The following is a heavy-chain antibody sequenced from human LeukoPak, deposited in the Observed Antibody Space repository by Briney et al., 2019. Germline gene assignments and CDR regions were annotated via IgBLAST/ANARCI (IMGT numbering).Heavy chain of an antibody. V-gene: IGHV3-23*01. Sequence: GGSLRLSCVASGFTLSSFAMSWVRQAPGKGLEWVSAISGSGDTTYYADSVKGRFTISGDSSKNTLYLQMNSLRAEDTAVYYCAKRSGYTYGYFDYWGQGTLVTVSS. J-gene: IGHJ4*02. CDR1: GFTLSSFA. CDR3: AKRSGYTYGYFDY. D-gene: IGHD5-12*01. CDR2: ISGSGDTT.